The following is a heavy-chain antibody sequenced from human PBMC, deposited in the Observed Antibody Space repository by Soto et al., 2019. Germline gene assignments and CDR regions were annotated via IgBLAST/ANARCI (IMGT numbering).Heavy chain of an antibody. Sequence: EGQLVESGGGLVEPGETLRLSCAASGFTFKNAWMSWVRQAPGKGLEWVDRIKSWSDGGTTDYGAPVKGRFSISRDDAKNTLSLQMNSLRTEDTAVYCTTGTTVAKYYFDFWGQGTLVTVSS. J-gene: IGHJ4*02. CDR3: TTGTTVAKYYFDF. V-gene: IGHV3-15*01. CDR1: GFTFKNAW. D-gene: IGHD1-1*01. CDR2: IKSWSDGGTT.